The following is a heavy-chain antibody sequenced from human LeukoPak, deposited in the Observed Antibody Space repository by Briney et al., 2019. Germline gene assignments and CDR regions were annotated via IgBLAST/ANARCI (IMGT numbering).Heavy chain of an antibody. CDR1: GGSISGYY. D-gene: IGHD3-3*01. CDR2: INHSGST. V-gene: IGHV4-34*01. Sequence: SETLSLTCTVSGGSISGYYWSWIRQPPGKGLEWIGEINHSGSTNYNPSLKSRVTISVDTSKNQFSLKLSSVTAADTAVYYCARGIRFLEWLLPNPLFDYWGQGTLVTVSS. CDR3: ARGIRFLEWLLPNPLFDY. J-gene: IGHJ4*02.